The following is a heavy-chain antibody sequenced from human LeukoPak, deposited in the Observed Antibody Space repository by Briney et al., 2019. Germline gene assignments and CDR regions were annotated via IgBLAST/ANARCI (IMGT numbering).Heavy chain of an antibody. CDR1: GYTFTSYG. J-gene: IGHJ4*02. CDR3: ARVGRYGYNLEYFDY. V-gene: IGHV1-18*01. D-gene: IGHD5-24*01. CDR2: ISAYNGNT. Sequence: ASVKVSCMASGYTFTSYGISWVRQAPGQGLEWMGWISAYNGNTNYAQKLQGRVTMTTDTSTSTAYMEPRSLRSDDTAVYYCARVGRYGYNLEYFDYWGQGTLVTVSS.